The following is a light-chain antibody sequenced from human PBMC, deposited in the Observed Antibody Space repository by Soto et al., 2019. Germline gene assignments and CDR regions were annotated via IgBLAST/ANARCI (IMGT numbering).Light chain of an antibody. V-gene: IGKV3-20*01. CDR2: GAT. CDR1: QTVNSN. CDR3: HQYGSSPAT. J-gene: IGKJ1*01. Sequence: SKSPATLSVSPGERATLSCRASQTVNSNLAWYQQKPGQAPRLLIYGATSRATGIPDRFSGSGSGTDFTLTISRLEPEDFAVYYCHQYGSSPATFGQGTNVDI.